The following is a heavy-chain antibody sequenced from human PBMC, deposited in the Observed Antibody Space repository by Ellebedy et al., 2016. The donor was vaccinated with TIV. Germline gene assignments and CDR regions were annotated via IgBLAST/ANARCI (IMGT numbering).Heavy chain of an antibody. J-gene: IGHJ4*02. CDR2: IKQDGSEK. D-gene: IGHD2-2*01. V-gene: IGHV3-7*02. Sequence: GGSLRLXXAASGFTFTSYWMNWVRQAPGKGLEWVANIKQDGSEKYYVDSVKGRFTISRDNARNSLYLQINSLRAEDTAVYYCATSRTFDYWGQGTLVTVSS. CDR1: GFTFTSYW. CDR3: ATSRTFDY.